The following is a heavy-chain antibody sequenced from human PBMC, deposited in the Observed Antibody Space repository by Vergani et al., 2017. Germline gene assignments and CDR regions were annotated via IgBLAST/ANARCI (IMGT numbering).Heavy chain of an antibody. CDR2: INNNGGST. CDR3: AKVCGSTSCPYGGGAFDV. CDR1: GFTFTSYA. Sequence: QLLESGGGLIQPGGSLRLSCAASGFTFTSYAMTWVRQAPGKGLEWVSGINNNGGSTYYAESVKGRFTISRDNSKNTLYLQMTDLRAEDTATYYCAKVCGSTSCPYGGGAFDVWGHGTMVTVSS. V-gene: IGHV3-23*01. D-gene: IGHD2-2*01. J-gene: IGHJ3*01.